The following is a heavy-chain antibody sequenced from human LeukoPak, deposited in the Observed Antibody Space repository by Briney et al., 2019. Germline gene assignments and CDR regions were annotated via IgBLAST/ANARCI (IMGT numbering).Heavy chain of an antibody. CDR2: INHSGST. V-gene: IGHV4-34*01. D-gene: IGHD3-10*01. CDR3: ARGAVLWFRPKLYYYYMDV. Sequence: SETLSPTCAVYGGSFSGYYWSWIRQPPGKGLEWIGEINHSGSTNYNPSLKSRVTISVDTSKNQFSLKLSSVTAADTAVYYCARGAVLWFRPKLYYYYMDVWGKGTTVTVSS. CDR1: GGSFSGYY. J-gene: IGHJ6*03.